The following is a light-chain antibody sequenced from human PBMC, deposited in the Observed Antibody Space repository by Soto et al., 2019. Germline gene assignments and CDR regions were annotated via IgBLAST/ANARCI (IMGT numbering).Light chain of an antibody. V-gene: IGKV1-8*01. Sequence: IRMTQSPSAVSASTGDRVTITCRASQGISSYLGWYQQKPGKAPNLLIYDASTLHSGVPSRFSGGGSGTDFTLTISRLEPEDFAVYYCQQYGTSPLTFGGGTKVDI. CDR1: QGISSY. CDR3: QQYGTSPLT. CDR2: DAS. J-gene: IGKJ4*01.